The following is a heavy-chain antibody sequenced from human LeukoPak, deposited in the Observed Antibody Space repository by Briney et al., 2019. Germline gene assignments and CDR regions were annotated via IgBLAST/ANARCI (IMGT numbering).Heavy chain of an antibody. J-gene: IGHJ3*02. V-gene: IGHV3-23*01. CDR3: AKGLIYCTGGGCYFGTFDI. Sequence: GGSLRLSCAASGFTFSSHVMTWVRQGPGKGPEWVSGISGGGGSTYYADSVKGRFTISRDNSKNTMYLQMNSLRAEDTAVYYCAKGLIYCTGGGCYFGTFDIWGQGTMVTVSS. D-gene: IGHD2-8*02. CDR1: GFTFSSHV. CDR2: ISGGGGST.